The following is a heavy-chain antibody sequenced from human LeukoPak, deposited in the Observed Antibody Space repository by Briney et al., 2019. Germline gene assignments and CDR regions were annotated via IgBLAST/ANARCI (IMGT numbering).Heavy chain of an antibody. Sequence: SETLSLTRTVSGGSISSYYWSWIRQPPGKGLEWIGDIYYSGSTNYNPSLKSRVTISVDTSKNQFSLKLRSVTAADTAVYYCARHLGPYYFDYWGQGTLVTVSS. CDR1: GGSISSYY. CDR2: IYYSGST. J-gene: IGHJ4*02. CDR3: ARHLGPYYFDY. V-gene: IGHV4-59*08.